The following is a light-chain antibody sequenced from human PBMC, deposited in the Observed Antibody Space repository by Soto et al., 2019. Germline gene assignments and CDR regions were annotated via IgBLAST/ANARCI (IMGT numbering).Light chain of an antibody. Sequence: QSVLTQPPSASGTPGQRVTISCSGSSSNIGSNTVNWYQQLPGTAPKLLIYISNQRPSGVPDRFSGSRSGTSASLAISGLQSEDEGDYYCATWDDSLNGHVVFGGGTKLTVL. CDR1: SSNIGSNT. CDR2: ISN. J-gene: IGLJ2*01. CDR3: ATWDDSLNGHVV. V-gene: IGLV1-44*01.